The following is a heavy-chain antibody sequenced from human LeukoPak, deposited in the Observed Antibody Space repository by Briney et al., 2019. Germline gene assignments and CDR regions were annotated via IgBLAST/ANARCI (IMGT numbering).Heavy chain of an antibody. CDR1: GFTFSSYS. Sequence: GGSLRLSCVASGFTFSSYSMNWVRQAPGKGLEWVSVIYSGGSTYYADSVKGRFTISRDNSKNTLYLQMNSLRAGDTAVYYCADSSTSPFDYWGQGTLVTVSS. V-gene: IGHV3-66*02. J-gene: IGHJ4*02. CDR3: ADSSTSPFDY. CDR2: IYSGGST. D-gene: IGHD2-2*01.